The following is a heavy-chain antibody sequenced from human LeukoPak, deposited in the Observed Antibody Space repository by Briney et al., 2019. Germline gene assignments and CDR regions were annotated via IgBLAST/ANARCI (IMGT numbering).Heavy chain of an antibody. D-gene: IGHD3/OR15-3a*01. CDR2: IFHSGNS. CDR1: SYSISSGSY. CDR3: AKVPYVADLLYQYFDS. J-gene: IGHJ4*02. Sequence: SETLSLTCAVSSYSISSGSYWGWIRQSPGKGLEWVGSIFHSGNSYYNPSLKSRLTMSVDTSKNQFSLKLTSVTAADTALYYCAKVPYVADLLYQYFDSGGRGTLVTVSP. V-gene: IGHV4-38-2*01.